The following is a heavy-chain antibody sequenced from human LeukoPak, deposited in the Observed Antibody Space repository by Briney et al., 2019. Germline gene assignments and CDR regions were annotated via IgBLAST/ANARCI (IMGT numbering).Heavy chain of an antibody. Sequence: GGSLRLSCAASGFTFSSYAMSWVRQAPGKGLEWVSAISGSGGSTYYADSVKGRFTISRDDSKNTLYLQMNSLRAEDTAVYYCAKDIVVVPAATFDYWGQGTLVTVSS. CDR1: GFTFSSYA. J-gene: IGHJ4*02. CDR3: AKDIVVVPAATFDY. V-gene: IGHV3-23*01. CDR2: ISGSGGST. D-gene: IGHD2-2*01.